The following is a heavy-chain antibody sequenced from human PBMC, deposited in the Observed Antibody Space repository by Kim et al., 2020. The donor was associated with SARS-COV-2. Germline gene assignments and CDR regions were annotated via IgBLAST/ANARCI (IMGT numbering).Heavy chain of an antibody. D-gene: IGHD6-6*01. CDR2: ISGSGGST. CDR3: AKDRYSPVIAARSSEDY. J-gene: IGHJ4*02. Sequence: GGSLRLSCAASGFTFSSYAMSWVRQAPGKGLEWVSAISGSGGSTYYADSVKGRFTISRDNSKNTLYLQMNSLRAEDTAVYYCAKDRYSPVIAARSSEDYWGQGTLVTVSS. CDR1: GFTFSSYA. V-gene: IGHV3-23*01.